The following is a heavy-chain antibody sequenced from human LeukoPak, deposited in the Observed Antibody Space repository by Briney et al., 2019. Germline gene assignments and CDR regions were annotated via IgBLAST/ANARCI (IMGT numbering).Heavy chain of an antibody. J-gene: IGHJ3*02. CDR3: ARDSGRHHPHAFDI. Sequence: GGSLRLSCAASGFTFSSYSMNWVRQAPGKGLEWVSSSSSSSSYIYYADSVKGRCTISRDNSKNSLYLQMNSLRAEDTAVYYSARDSGRHHPHAFDIWGQGTMVTVSS. V-gene: IGHV3-21*01. CDR2: SSSSSSYI. CDR1: GFTFSSYS.